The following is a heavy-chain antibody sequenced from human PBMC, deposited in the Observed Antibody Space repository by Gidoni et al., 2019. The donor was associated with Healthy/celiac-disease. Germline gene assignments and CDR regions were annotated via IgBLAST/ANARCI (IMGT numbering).Heavy chain of an antibody. D-gene: IGHD4-17*01. CDR3: ARVSTVTAFDI. CDR1: GFTVRSNY. J-gene: IGHJ3*02. Sequence: EVQLVESGGGLIQLGGSLSPSCAASGFTVRSNYMSRVRQAPGKGLEWVSVIYSGGSTYYADSVKGRFTISRDNAKNTLYLQMNSLRAEDTAVYYCARVSTVTAFDIWGQGTMVTVSS. V-gene: IGHV3-53*01. CDR2: IYSGGST.